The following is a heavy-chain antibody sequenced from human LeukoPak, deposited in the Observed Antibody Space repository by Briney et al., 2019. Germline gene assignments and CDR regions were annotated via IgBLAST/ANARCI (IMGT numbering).Heavy chain of an antibody. CDR1: GFTFSDHY. Sequence: GGSLRLSCAASGFTFSDHYMDWVRQAPGKGLEWVGRIRNKANSNTIEYAASVKGRFIISRDDSKNLLYLQMNSLKTEDTAVYYCARARAEGQSGRNPGPRYFDLWGRGTLVTVSS. J-gene: IGHJ2*01. CDR2: IRNKANSNTI. V-gene: IGHV3-72*01. CDR3: ARARAEGQSGRNPGPRYFDL. D-gene: IGHD1-26*01.